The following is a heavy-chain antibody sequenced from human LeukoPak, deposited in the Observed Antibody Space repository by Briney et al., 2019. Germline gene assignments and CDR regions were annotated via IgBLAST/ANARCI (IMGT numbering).Heavy chain of an antibody. V-gene: IGHV4-59*01. CDR2: IYYSGST. J-gene: IGHJ4*02. CDR3: ARGRPGELDY. CDR1: GGSISSYY. D-gene: IGHD7-27*01. Sequence: PSEALSLTRTVSGGSISSYYWSWIRQPPGKGLEWIGYIYYSGSTNYNPSLKSRVTISVDTSKNQFSLKLSSVTAADTAVYYCARGRPGELDYWGQGTLVTVSS.